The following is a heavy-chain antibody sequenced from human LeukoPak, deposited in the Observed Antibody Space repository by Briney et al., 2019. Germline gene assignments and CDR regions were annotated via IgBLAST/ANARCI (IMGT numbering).Heavy chain of an antibody. D-gene: IGHD4-17*01. J-gene: IGHJ6*02. V-gene: IGHV3-48*01. CDR2: ISSSSSTI. CDR1: GFTFSSYS. CDR3: ARELDGDYFVPSGQMDV. Sequence: GGSLRLSCAASGFTFSSYSMNWVRQAPGKGLEWVSYISSSSSTIYYADSVKGRFTISRDNAKNSLYLQMNSLRAEDTAVYYCARELDGDYFVPSGQMDVWGQGTTVTVSS.